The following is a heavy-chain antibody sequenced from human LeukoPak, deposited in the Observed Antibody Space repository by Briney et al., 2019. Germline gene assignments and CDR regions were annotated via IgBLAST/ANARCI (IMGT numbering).Heavy chain of an antibody. CDR1: GGSISSSNW. Sequence: SETLSLTCAVSGGSISSSNWWSWVRQPPGKGLEWIGEIYHSGSTNYNPSLKSRVTISVDKSKNQFSLKLSSVTAADTAVYYCAAGGFWSGYYKAFDFWGQGTLVTVSS. J-gene: IGHJ3*01. D-gene: IGHD3-3*01. V-gene: IGHV4-4*02. CDR3: AAGGFWSGYYKAFDF. CDR2: IYHSGST.